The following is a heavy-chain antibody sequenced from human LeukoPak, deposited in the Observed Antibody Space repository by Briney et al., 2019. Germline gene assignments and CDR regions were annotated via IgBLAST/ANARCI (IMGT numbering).Heavy chain of an antibody. CDR2: IWYDGSNK. V-gene: IGHV3-33*01. J-gene: IGHJ6*03. Sequence: GGSLRLSCAPSGFTFSSYGMQWVRQTPDGRLGRVAVIWYDGSNKYYADSVKGRFTISRDNSKNTLYLQMNSLRAEDTAVYYCARDLDYYYMDVWGKGTTVTVSS. CDR1: GFTFSSYG. CDR3: ARDLDYYYMDV.